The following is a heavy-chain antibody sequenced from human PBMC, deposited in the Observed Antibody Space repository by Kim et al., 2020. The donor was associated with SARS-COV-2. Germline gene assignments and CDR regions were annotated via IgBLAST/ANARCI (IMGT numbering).Heavy chain of an antibody. D-gene: IGHD3-22*01. Sequence: NPSLKSRVTISVDTSKNQFSLKLSSVTAADTAVYYCARRCTMIVLCAFDIWGQGTMVTVSS. CDR3: ARRCTMIVLCAFDI. J-gene: IGHJ3*02. V-gene: IGHV4-34*01.